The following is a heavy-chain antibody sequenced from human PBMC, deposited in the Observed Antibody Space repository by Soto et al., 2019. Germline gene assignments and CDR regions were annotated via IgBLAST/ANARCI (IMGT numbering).Heavy chain of an antibody. V-gene: IGHV3-30-3*01. J-gene: IGHJ6*02. Sequence: PGGSLRLSCAASGFTFSSYAMHWVRQAPGKGLEWVAVISYDGSNKYYADSVKGRFTISRDNSKNTLYLQMNSLRAEDTAVYYCARDKVRYYYYYGMDVWGQGTTVTVS. CDR2: ISYDGSNK. CDR3: ARDKVRYYYYYGMDV. CDR1: GFTFSSYA.